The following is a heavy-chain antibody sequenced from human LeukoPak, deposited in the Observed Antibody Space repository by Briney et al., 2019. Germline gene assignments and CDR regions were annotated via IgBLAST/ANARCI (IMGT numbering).Heavy chain of an antibody. CDR3: ARTPNYYYDSSGYLCY. D-gene: IGHD3-22*01. Sequence: GASVKVSCKASGYTFTGYYLHWVRQAPGQGLEWMGWINPNSGGTNYAQKFQGRGTMTRDTSISIAYRELSRLRSDDTAVYYCARTPNYYYDSSGYLCYWGQGTLVTVSS. V-gene: IGHV1-2*02. J-gene: IGHJ4*02. CDR1: GYTFTGYY. CDR2: INPNSGGT.